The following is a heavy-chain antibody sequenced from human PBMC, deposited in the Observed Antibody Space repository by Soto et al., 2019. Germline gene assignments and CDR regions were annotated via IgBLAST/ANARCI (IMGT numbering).Heavy chain of an antibody. V-gene: IGHV4-31*03. CDR1: GGSISSGGYY. CDR3: ARDTGTANWFDP. Sequence: PSETLSLTCTASGGSISSGGYYWSWIRQHPGKGLEWIGYIYYSGSTYYNPSLKSRVTISVDTSKNQFSLKLSSVTAADTAVYYCARDTGTANWFDPWGQGTLVTVSS. J-gene: IGHJ5*02. CDR2: IYYSGST. D-gene: IGHD1-1*01.